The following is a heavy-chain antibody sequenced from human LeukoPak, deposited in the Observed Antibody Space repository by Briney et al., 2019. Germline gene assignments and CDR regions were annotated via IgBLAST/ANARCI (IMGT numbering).Heavy chain of an antibody. D-gene: IGHD3-22*01. J-gene: IGHJ2*01. CDR3: AKDRRYYDTGGYFDL. V-gene: IGHV3-23*01. Sequence: GGSLRLSCAASGFTFSSYAMSWVRQAPGKGLERVSAISGSGGSTYYADSVKGRFTISRDNSKNTLYLQMNSLRAEDTAVYYCAKDRRYYDTGGYFDLWGRGTLVTVSS. CDR2: ISGSGGST. CDR1: GFTFSSYA.